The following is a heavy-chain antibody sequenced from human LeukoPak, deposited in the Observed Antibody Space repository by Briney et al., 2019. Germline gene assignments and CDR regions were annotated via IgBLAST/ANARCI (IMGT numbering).Heavy chain of an antibody. CDR1: GFTFSSYA. V-gene: IGHV3-30-3*01. Sequence: PGRSLRLSCAASGFTFSSYAMHWVRQAPGKGLEWVAVISYDGSNKYYADSVKGRFTISRDNSKNTLYLQMNSLRAEDTAVYYCAGGNYYDSSGCLDYWGQGTLVTVSS. CDR2: ISYDGSNK. D-gene: IGHD3-22*01. CDR3: AGGNYYDSSGCLDY. J-gene: IGHJ4*02.